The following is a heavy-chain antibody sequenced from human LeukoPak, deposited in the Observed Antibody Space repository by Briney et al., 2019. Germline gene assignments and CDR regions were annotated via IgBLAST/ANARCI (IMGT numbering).Heavy chain of an antibody. J-gene: IGHJ4*02. Sequence: PSGTLSLTRTVSGGSLSSYYWGWIWQPAGKGLEWIGRIYTSGSTNYNPSLKSRVTISVDKSKNQFSLKLSSVAAADTAVYYCARDHGSGYYYFDYWGQGTLVTVSS. CDR1: GGSLSSYY. D-gene: IGHD3-22*01. CDR2: IYTSGST. CDR3: ARDHGSGYYYFDY. V-gene: IGHV4-4*07.